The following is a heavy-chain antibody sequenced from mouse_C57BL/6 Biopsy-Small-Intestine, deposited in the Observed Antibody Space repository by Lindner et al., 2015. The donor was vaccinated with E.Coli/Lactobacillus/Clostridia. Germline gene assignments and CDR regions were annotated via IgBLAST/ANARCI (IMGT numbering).Heavy chain of an antibody. J-gene: IGHJ2*01. CDR3: ARERVYYDYDGDYFDY. CDR2: IYLGDDST. D-gene: IGHD2-4*01. V-gene: IGHV1-85*01. CDR1: GYTFTNYD. Sequence: VQLQESGPELVKPGTSVKLSCKASGYTFTNYDINWVKQRPGQGLEWIGWIYLGDDSTNYNEKFKGKATLTVDKFSSIAYMELHSLTSEDSAVYFCARERVYYDYDGDYFDYWGQGTTLTVSS.